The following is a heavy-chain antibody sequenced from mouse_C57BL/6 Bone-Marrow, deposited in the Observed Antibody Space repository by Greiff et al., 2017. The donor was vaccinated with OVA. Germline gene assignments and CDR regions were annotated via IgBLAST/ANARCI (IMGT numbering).Heavy chain of an antibody. CDR2: IKPSRGYT. CDR1: GYTITSYW. V-gene: IGHV1-7*01. CDR3: ASRWLHGY. J-gene: IGHJ2*01. D-gene: IGHD2-3*01. Sequence: VQLVESGAELAKPGASVKLSCKASGYTITSYWMHWVKQRPGQGLEWIGYIKPSRGYTKYNQKFKDMATLTAHKSSSTAYMQLSSLTYEDSAVYYCASRWLHGYWGQGTTLTVSS.